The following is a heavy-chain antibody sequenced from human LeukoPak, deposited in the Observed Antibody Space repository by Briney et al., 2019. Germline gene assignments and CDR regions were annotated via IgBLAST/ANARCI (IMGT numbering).Heavy chain of an antibody. CDR1: GFTFSSYS. J-gene: IGHJ4*02. CDR3: ARGAYDILTGSYYFDY. D-gene: IGHD3-9*01. Sequence: PGGSLRLSCAASGFTFSSYSMNWVRQAPGKGLEWVSSISSSSSYIYYADSVKGRFTISRDNAKNSLYLQMNSLRAEDMAVYYCARGAYDILTGSYYFDYWGQGTLVTVSS. V-gene: IGHV3-21*01. CDR2: ISSSSSYI.